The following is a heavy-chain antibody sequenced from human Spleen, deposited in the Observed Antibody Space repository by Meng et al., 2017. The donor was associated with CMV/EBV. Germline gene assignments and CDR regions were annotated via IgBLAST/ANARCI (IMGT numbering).Heavy chain of an antibody. CDR3: ARHTMAGRGGWFDP. V-gene: IGHV3-21*01. Sequence: ASGFTFMGYPMNWGLQPPGKGLEWISAISGGGTHINYADAVKRRFTISRDNANDSLDLQMNSLRAEDTAVYYCARHTMAGRGGWFDPWGQGTLVTVSS. J-gene: IGHJ5*02. D-gene: IGHD6-19*01. CDR1: GFTFMGYP. CDR2: ISGGGTHI.